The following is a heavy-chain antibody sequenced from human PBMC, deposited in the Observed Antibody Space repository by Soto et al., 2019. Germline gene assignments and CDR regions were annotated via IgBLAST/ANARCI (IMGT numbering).Heavy chain of an antibody. CDR3: ARGISTTRYYYYYGMDV. J-gene: IGHJ6*02. D-gene: IGHD2-2*01. Sequence: ASVMVSCKASGYTLTSYYLDWVRQAPGQGPEWMGIINTSGGITNDAQKFQDRATMTSDTSTSTVYMELSSLRSEDTAVYYCARGISTTRYYYYYGMDVWGQGTTVTVSS. CDR1: GYTLTSYY. CDR2: INTSGGIT. V-gene: IGHV1-46*01.